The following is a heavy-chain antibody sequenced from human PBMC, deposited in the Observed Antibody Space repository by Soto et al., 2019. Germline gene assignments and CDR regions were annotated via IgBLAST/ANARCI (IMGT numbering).Heavy chain of an antibody. Sequence: QVQLQESGPGLVKPSETMSLSCTVSGGSISSYYWSWFRQSPGKRMEWLGHVHHSWGSSYNPSLQSRVAISLDTSKSQFSLKVTSVTATDTAVYYCARQGFGPLHGLVDVWGQGTTVTVSS. V-gene: IGHV4-59*08. CDR3: ARQGFGPLHGLVDV. J-gene: IGHJ6*02. D-gene: IGHD3-10*01. CDR2: VHHSWGS. CDR1: GGSISSYY.